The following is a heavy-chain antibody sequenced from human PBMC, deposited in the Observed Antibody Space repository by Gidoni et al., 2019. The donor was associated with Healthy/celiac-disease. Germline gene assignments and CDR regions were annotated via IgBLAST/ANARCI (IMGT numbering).Heavy chain of an antibody. D-gene: IGHD3-22*01. CDR2: ISGSGGST. V-gene: IGHV3-23*01. Sequence: EVQLLESGGGLVQPGGSLSLSCAASGFTFISSAVLWVLQAPGKGLEWVSAISGSGGSTYYADSVKGRFTISRDNSKNTLYLQMNSLRAEDTAVYYCASPGGDSSGYSQKYSKYYYYYYMDVWGKGTTVTVSS. CDR1: GFTFISSA. CDR3: ASPGGDSSGYSQKYSKYYYYYYMDV. J-gene: IGHJ6*03.